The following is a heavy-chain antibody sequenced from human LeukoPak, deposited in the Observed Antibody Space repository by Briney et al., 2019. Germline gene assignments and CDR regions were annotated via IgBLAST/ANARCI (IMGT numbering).Heavy chain of an antibody. CDR3: ASQPDLYYYYMDV. Sequence: ASVKVSCKASGYTFTSYYMHWVRQAPGQGLEWMGIINPSGGSTSYAQKCQGRVTMTRDTSTSTVYMELSSLRSEDTAVYYCASQPDLYYYYMDVWGKGTTVTVSS. V-gene: IGHV1-46*03. J-gene: IGHJ6*03. CDR1: GYTFTSYY. CDR2: INPSGGST.